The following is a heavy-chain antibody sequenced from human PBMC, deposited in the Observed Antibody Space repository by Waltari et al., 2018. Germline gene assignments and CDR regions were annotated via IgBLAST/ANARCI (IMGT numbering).Heavy chain of an antibody. Sequence: QVQLVQSGAEVKKPGASVKVSCKASGYTFTSYGISWVRQAPGQGLEWMGWISAYNGNTNYAQKLQGSVTMTNDTSTSTAYMEMRSLRSDDTALYYWAREPPRGKYQLLYSTVVTPGAFDIWGQGTMVTVSS. J-gene: IGHJ3*02. CDR3: AREPPRGKYQLLYSTVVTPGAFDI. CDR2: ISAYNGNT. D-gene: IGHD2-2*02. CDR1: GYTFTSYG. V-gene: IGHV1-18*01.